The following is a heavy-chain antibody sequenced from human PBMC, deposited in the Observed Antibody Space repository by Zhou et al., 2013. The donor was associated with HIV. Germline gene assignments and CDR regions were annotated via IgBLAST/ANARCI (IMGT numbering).Heavy chain of an antibody. CDR3: ARDHRTMASTGSSILDY. CDR2: ISVYNGDT. Sequence: VQLVQSGTEVKKPGASVKVSCKTSGYTFSSYGISWVRQTPRQGLEWMGWISVYNGDTNYAQRLQGRVTMTTDTSTNIASMELRSLRSDDTAVYYCARDHRTMASTGSSILDYWGQGTLVTVSS. J-gene: IGHJ4*02. V-gene: IGHV1-18*01. D-gene: IGHD6-19*01. CDR1: GYTFSSYG.